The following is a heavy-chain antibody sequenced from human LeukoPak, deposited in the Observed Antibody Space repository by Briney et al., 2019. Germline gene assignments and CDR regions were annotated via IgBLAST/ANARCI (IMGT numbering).Heavy chain of an antibody. CDR3: ARDDEDFGELSWFDP. CDR1: GYTFTTYG. D-gene: IGHD3-10*01. CDR2: IRGHNGNT. V-gene: IGHV1-18*01. J-gene: IGHJ5*02. Sequence: ASVKVSCKASGYTFTTYGISWVRQAPGQGLEWMGWIRGHNGNTEYAQKFQGRVTMTTDTSTSTAYMELRSLRSDDTAVYYCARDDEDFGELSWFDPWGQGTLVTVSS.